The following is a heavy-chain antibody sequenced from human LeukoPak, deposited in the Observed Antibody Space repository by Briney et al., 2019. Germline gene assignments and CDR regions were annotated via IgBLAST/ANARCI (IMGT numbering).Heavy chain of an antibody. Sequence: SETLSLTCTVSGGSISSYYWSWIRQPPGKGLEWIGYIYYSGSTNYNPSLKSRVTISVDTSKNQFSLKLSSVTAADTAVYYCASSVATGEDAFDSWGQGTMVTVSS. CDR2: IYYSGST. D-gene: IGHD3-10*01. CDR3: ASSVATGEDAFDS. V-gene: IGHV4-59*01. J-gene: IGHJ3*02. CDR1: GGSISSYY.